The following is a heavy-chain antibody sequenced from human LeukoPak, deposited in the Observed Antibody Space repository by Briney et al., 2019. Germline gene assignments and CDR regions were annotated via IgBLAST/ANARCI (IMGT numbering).Heavy chain of an antibody. J-gene: IGHJ6*03. V-gene: IGHV4-30-4*08. CDR1: GGSISSGDYY. CDR2: FYYNGST. D-gene: IGHD3-3*01. CDR3: ARTVLRFLEWLPPRPFYYHMDV. Sequence: SETLSLTCTVSGGSISSGDYYWSWIRQPPGKGLEWIGYFYYNGSTYYNPSLKSRVTISVDTSKNQFSLKLSSVTAADTAVYYCARTVLRFLEWLPPRPFYYHMDVWGKGTTVTVSS.